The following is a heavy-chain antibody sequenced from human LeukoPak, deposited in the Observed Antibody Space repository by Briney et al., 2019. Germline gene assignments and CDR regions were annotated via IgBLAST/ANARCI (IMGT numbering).Heavy chain of an antibody. D-gene: IGHD3-10*01. CDR1: GFTFSSYW. CDR2: ISSSGSTI. Sequence: GGSLRLSCAASGFTFSSYWMHWVRQAPGKGLEWVSYISSSGSTIYYADSVKGRFTISRDNAKNSLYLQMNSLRAEDTAVYYCARVGLWFGESDYWGQGTLVTVSS. V-gene: IGHV3-48*04. CDR3: ARVGLWFGESDY. J-gene: IGHJ4*02.